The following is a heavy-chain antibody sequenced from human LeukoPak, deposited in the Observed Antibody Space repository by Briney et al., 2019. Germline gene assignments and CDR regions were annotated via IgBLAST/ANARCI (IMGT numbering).Heavy chain of an antibody. V-gene: IGHV1-69*01. J-gene: IGHJ5*02. CDR3: ARVGCSSTSCYFTYNWFDP. D-gene: IGHD2-2*01. CDR1: GGTFSSYA. CDR2: IIPIFGTA. Sequence: SVKVSFKASGGTFSSYAISWVRQAPGQGLEWMGGIIPIFGTANYAQKFQGRVTTTADESTSTAYMELSSLRSEDTAVYYCARVGCSSTSCYFTYNWFDPWGQGTLVTVSS.